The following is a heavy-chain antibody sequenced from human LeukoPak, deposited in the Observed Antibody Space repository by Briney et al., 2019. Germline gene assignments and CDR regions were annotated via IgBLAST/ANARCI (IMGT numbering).Heavy chain of an antibody. CDR1: GFTFSSYA. CDR2: ISYDGSNK. J-gene: IGHJ4*02. V-gene: IGHV3-30-3*01. Sequence: PGGSLRLSCAASGFTFSSYAMHWVRQAPGKGLEWVAVISYDGSNKYYADSVKGRFTTSRDNSKNTLYLQMNSLRAEDTAVYYCARGIFLYHYDSSGHTDYWGQGTLVTVSS. D-gene: IGHD3-22*01. CDR3: ARGIFLYHYDSSGHTDY.